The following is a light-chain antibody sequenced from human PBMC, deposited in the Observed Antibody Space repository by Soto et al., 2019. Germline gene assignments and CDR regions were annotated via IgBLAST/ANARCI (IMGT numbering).Light chain of an antibody. J-gene: IGLJ3*02. CDR2: EVS. CDR1: SSDVGGYKY. V-gene: IGLV2-14*01. CDR3: SSYTSTSTLV. Sequence: QSALTQPASVSGSPGQSITISCTGTSSDVGGYKYVSWHQQHPGKAPKLIIYEVSNRPSGVSNRFSGSKSGNTASLTISGLQAEDEADYYCSSYTSTSTLVFGGGTQLTVL.